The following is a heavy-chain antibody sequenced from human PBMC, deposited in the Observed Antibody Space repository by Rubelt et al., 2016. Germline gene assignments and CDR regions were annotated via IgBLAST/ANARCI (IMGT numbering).Heavy chain of an antibody. D-gene: IGHD6-19*01. V-gene: IGHV3-30*18. Sequence: VQLVESGGGLVQPGRSLRLSCAASGFTFSSYGMHWVRQAPGKGLEWVAVISYDGSNKYYADSWKGRFTLSRENSKNTLYLQMNSLRAEDTAVYYCAKEVAVAGTLDYWGQGTLVTVSS. CDR1: GFTFSSYG. CDR3: AKEVAVAGTLDY. J-gene: IGHJ4*02. CDR2: ISYDGSNK.